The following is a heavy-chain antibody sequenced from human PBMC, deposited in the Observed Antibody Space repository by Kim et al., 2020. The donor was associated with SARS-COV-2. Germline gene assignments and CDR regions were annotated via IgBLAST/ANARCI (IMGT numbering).Heavy chain of an antibody. CDR1: GFTFSSYA. CDR2: ISYDGSNK. D-gene: IGHD3-3*01. CDR3: ARDGYEYYDFWSGYSSRDTRYYYCCMDV. J-gene: IGHJ6*03. V-gene: IGHV3-30-3*01. Sequence: GGSLRLSCAASGFTFSSYAMHWVRQAPGKGLEWVAVISYDGSNKYYADSVKGRFTISRDNSKNTLYLQMNSLRAEDTAVYYCARDGYEYYDFWSGYSSRDTRYYYCCMDVWGRGTTVTVSS.